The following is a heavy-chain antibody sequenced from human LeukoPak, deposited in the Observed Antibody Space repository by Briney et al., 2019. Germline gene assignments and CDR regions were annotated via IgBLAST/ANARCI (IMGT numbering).Heavy chain of an antibody. V-gene: IGHV3-7*01. D-gene: IGHD3-3*01. CDR2: IKQDGSEK. CDR3: TRVFGPAV. CDR1: GFTFSNYC. Sequence: GGSLRLSCAGSGFTFSNYCMSRVRQAPGKGLEWVANIKQDGSEKYYVDSVKGRFTISRDNAKNSLILQMNSLRVEDTGVYYCTRVFGPAVWGQGTTVTVSS. J-gene: IGHJ6*02.